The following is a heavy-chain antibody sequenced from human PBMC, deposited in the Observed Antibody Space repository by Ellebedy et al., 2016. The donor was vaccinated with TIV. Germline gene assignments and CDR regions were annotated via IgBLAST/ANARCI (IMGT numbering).Heavy chain of an antibody. J-gene: IGHJ4*02. CDR1: GFTVSSSS. Sequence: GESLKISCAASGFTVSSSSLTWVRQAPGKGLQWVSIIYTTGLITYADSVRGRFTISRDSSENTLYLQMNRLRADDTAVYYCAKDYTAYNNDVWGQGTLVTVSS. D-gene: IGHD1-1*01. CDR3: AKDYTAYNNDV. V-gene: IGHV3-53*01. CDR2: IYTTGLI.